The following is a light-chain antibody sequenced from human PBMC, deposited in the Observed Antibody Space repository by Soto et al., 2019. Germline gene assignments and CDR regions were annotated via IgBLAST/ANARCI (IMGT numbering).Light chain of an antibody. CDR2: DAS. V-gene: IGKV1-5*01. CDR3: QQYHSYWT. Sequence: DVQMTQSPSTVSASVGDRVTITCRASQSISSWLAWYQQKPGKAPKLLIYDASSLESGVPSRFSGSGSGTEFTLTISSLQPDDFATYYCQQYHSYWTSGQGTKVDI. J-gene: IGKJ1*01. CDR1: QSISSW.